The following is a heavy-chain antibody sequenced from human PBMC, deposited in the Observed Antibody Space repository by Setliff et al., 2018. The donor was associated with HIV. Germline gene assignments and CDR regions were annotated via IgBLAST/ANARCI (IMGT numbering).Heavy chain of an antibody. V-gene: IGHV4-39*01. CDR3: ARVPVPGANWLDP. Sequence: PSETLSLTCTVSGDSIISSRNFWGWIRQPPGKGLEWIGNIHSSGSTYYNPSLKSRVTISVDRSKNLFSLKLISVTAADQGVYYCARVPVPGANWLDPWGLGTLVTVSS. J-gene: IGHJ5*02. CDR2: IHSSGST. CDR1: GDSIISSRNF.